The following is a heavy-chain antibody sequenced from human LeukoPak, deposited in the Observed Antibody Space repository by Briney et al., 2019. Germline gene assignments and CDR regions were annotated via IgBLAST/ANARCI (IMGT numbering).Heavy chain of an antibody. CDR2: VSGGGTTT. J-gene: IGHJ4*02. Sequence: GGSLRLSCAASGFTFISYAMSWVRQAPGKGLEWVSAVSGGGTTTYYAGSVKGRLTISRDNSKNTLNLQMNSLRAEDTAVYFCAKGDTHCYGSGSSLDYWGQGALVTVSS. CDR1: GFTFISYA. V-gene: IGHV3-23*01. CDR3: AKGDTHCYGSGSSLDY. D-gene: IGHD3-10*01.